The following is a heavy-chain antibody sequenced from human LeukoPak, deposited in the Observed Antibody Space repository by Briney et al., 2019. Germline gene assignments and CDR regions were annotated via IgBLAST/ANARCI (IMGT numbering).Heavy chain of an antibody. V-gene: IGHV3-21*01. CDR1: GFTFSSYS. D-gene: IGHD2-21*01. CDR3: ARGVNGDTDF. CDR2: ISDSGYYI. Sequence: GGSLRLSCAASGFTFSSYSMNWVRQAPGKGLEWVSSISDSGYYINYADSVKGRFTISRDNAKNTLYLQMNSLRAEDTAIYYCARGVNGDTDFWGQGTLVTVSS. J-gene: IGHJ4*02.